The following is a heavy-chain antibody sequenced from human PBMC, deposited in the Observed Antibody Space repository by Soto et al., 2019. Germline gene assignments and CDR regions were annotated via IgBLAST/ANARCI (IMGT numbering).Heavy chain of an antibody. V-gene: IGHV4-34*01. D-gene: IGHD3-10*01. J-gene: IGHJ4*02. CDR2: INHSGST. CDR1: GGSFSGYY. Sequence: SETLSLTCAVYGGSFSGYYWSWIRQPPGKGLEWIGEINHSGSTNYNPSLKSRVTISVDTSKNQFSLKLSSVTAADTAVYYCARGLGRITMVRGPFGYWGQGTLVTVSS. CDR3: ARGLGRITMVRGPFGY.